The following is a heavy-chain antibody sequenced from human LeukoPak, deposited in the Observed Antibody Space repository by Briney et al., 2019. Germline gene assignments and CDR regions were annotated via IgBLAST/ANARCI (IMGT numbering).Heavy chain of an antibody. CDR2: VHPNSGNT. CDR3: ARGPRSDP. CDR1: GYPFTTWE. Sequence: ASVKVSCKTSGYPFTTWEINWVRQAAGQGLEWMGWVHPNSGNTAYAQKFQGRVTMTRDTSISTAYMELSGLRSDDTVVYFCARGPRSDPWGQGTLVTVSS. V-gene: IGHV1-8*01. J-gene: IGHJ5*02.